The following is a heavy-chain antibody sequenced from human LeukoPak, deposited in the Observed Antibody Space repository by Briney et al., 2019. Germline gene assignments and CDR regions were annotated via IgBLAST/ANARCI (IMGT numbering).Heavy chain of an antibody. J-gene: IGHJ4*02. V-gene: IGHV3-7*03. CDR2: INQDGSEK. D-gene: IGHD6-19*01. Sequence: GGSLRLSCAASGFTFSSYWISWLRQAPGKELEGVANINQDGSEKYYVDSVKGRFTISRDNAKNSLYLQMNSLRAEDTAVYYCARAPGYSSWNFDYWGQGTLVTVSS. CDR1: GFTFSSYW. CDR3: ARAPGYSSWNFDY.